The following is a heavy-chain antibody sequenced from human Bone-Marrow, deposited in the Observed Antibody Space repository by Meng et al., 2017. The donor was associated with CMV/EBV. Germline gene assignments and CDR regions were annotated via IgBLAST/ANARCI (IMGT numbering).Heavy chain of an antibody. D-gene: IGHD2-15*01. CDR1: GFTFDDYG. V-gene: IGHV3-20*01. CDR2: INWNGGST. Sequence: GGSLRLSCAASGFTFDDYGMSWVRQAPGKGLEWVSGINWNGGSTGYADSVKGRFTISRDNAKNSLYLQMNSLRAEDTALYHCARPHCSGGSCDPYYYYGMDVWGQGTTVTVSS. J-gene: IGHJ6*02. CDR3: ARPHCSGGSCDPYYYYGMDV.